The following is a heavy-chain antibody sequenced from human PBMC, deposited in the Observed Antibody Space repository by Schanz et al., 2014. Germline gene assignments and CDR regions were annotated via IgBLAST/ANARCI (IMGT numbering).Heavy chain of an antibody. CDR2: ISGSGGST. CDR3: VSSGSYSSYAF. Sequence: VHLLESGGGLVEPGGSLRLSCAASGFTFSSYAMSWVRQAPGKGLEWVSAISGSGGSTYYADSVKGRFTISRDNAKSSLYLQMNSLRAEDTAVYHCVSSGSYSSYAFWGQGTLVTVSS. J-gene: IGHJ4*02. CDR1: GFTFSSYA. V-gene: IGHV3-23*01. D-gene: IGHD3-10*01.